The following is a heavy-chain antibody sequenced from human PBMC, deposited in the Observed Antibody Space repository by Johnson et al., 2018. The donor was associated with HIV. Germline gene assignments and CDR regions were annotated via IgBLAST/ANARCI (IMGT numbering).Heavy chain of an antibody. V-gene: IGHV3-30*02. CDR2: IKQDGSNT. CDR1: TVSSNY. D-gene: IGHD3-22*01. Sequence: TVSSNYMSWVRQAPGKGLEWVANIKQDGSNTYYADSVKGRFTISRDNSKNTLYLQMNSLRPEDTAVYYCAKGTHYSDSSGYWSNDAFDIWGQGTRVTVSS. J-gene: IGHJ3*02. CDR3: AKGTHYSDSSGYWSNDAFDI.